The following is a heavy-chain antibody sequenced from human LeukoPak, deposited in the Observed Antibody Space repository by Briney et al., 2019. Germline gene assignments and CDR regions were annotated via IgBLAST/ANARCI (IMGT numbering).Heavy chain of an antibody. CDR1: GYTFTSYA. V-gene: IGHV1-69*13. J-gene: IGHJ6*03. D-gene: IGHD1-14*01. Sequence: GASVKVSCTASGYTFTSYANTWVRHPPGPGLGWMGGIVPMFGTTNYAQKFQGRRTITAVASTSTAYMELSSLRSEDTAVYYCASGPYLTFDHTPEGYYHYYMDVWGTGTTVTTSS. CDR3: ASGPYLTFDHTPEGYYHYYMDV. CDR2: IVPMFGTT.